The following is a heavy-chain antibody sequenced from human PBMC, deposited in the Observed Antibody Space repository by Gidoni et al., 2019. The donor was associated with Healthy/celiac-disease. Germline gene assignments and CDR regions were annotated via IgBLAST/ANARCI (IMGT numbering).Heavy chain of an antibody. CDR3: ARDRKTQTAFDI. V-gene: IGHV3-21*01. CDR2: ISSSSSYI. Sequence: EVRLVGSGEGLVRPGGSLRLSCAASGFTFSSYSMNWVRQAPGKGLEWVSSISSSSSYIYYADSVKGRFTISRDNAKNSLYLQMNSLRAEDTAVYYCARDRKTQTAFDIWGQGTMVTVSS. CDR1: GFTFSSYS. J-gene: IGHJ3*02.